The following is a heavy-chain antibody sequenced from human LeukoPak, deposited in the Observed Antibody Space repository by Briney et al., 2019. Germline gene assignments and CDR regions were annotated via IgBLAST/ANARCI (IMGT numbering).Heavy chain of an antibody. V-gene: IGHV1-8*01. CDR3: VRAFDI. Sequence: ASVKVSCKASGYTFTNFDINWVRQATGQGLEWTGWMNPKTGNTGSAQNLQGRVTITGNTSISTAYMELSSLRSEDTAVYYCVRAFDIWGQGTMVTVSS. J-gene: IGHJ3*02. CDR2: MNPKTGNT. CDR1: GYTFTNFD.